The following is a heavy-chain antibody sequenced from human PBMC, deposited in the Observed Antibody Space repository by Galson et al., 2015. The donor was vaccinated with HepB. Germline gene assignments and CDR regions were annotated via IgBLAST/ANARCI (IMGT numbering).Heavy chain of an antibody. V-gene: IGHV1-3*01. CDR1: GYTFTSSA. D-gene: IGHD4-11*01. Sequence: SVKVSCKASGYTFTSSAMHWVRQAPGQRLEWMGWINAGNGNTNYSQKFQGRVTITRDISASTAYMELSSLRSEDTAVYYCARDRERSNYSFPWHCLDPWGQGTLVTVSS. J-gene: IGHJ5*02. CDR2: INAGNGNT. CDR3: ARDRERSNYSFPWHCLDP.